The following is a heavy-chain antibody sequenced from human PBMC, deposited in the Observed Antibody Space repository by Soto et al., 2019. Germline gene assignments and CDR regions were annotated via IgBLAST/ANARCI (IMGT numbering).Heavy chain of an antibody. Sequence: EVQLVESGGGLVQPGGSLRLSCAASGFTFSSYWMSWVRQAPGKGLEWVANIKQDGSEKYYVDSVKGRFTISRDNAKNSLYLQMNSLRAEDTAVYYCAREYDFWSGYFHYWGQGALVTVSS. D-gene: IGHD3-3*01. V-gene: IGHV3-7*01. CDR1: GFTFSSYW. CDR3: AREYDFWSGYFHY. CDR2: IKQDGSEK. J-gene: IGHJ4*02.